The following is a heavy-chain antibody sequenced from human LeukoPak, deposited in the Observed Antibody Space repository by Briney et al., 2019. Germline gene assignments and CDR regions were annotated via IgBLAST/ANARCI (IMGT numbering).Heavy chain of an antibody. CDR3: AKTPSPRSY. CDR1: GFTFSSYG. J-gene: IGHJ4*02. V-gene: IGHV3-30*02. Sequence: GGSLRLSCAASGFTFSSYGMHWVRQVPGKVLEWVAFIRYDGSNKYYADSVKGRFTISRHNSKNTLYLQMNRHRAAHTAVYYCAKTPSPRSYWGQGTLVTVSS. CDR2: IRYDGSNK.